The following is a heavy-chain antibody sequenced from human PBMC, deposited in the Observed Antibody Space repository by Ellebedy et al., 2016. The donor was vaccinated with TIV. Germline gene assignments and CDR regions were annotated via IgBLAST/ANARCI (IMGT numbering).Heavy chain of an antibody. CDR1: GFTFSSYS. Sequence: GGFLRLSCAASGFTFSSYSMNWVRQAPGKGLEWVSSISSSSSYIYYADSVKGRFTISRDNAKNSLYLQMNSLRAEDTAVYYCARDPYSSGWGDAFDIWGQGTMVTVSS. CDR3: ARDPYSSGWGDAFDI. CDR2: ISSSSSYI. J-gene: IGHJ3*02. V-gene: IGHV3-21*01. D-gene: IGHD6-19*01.